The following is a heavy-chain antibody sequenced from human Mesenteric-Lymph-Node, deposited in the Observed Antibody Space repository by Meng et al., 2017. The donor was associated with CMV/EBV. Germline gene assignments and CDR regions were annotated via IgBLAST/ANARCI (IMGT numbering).Heavy chain of an antibody. CDR1: GFTFSSYS. Sequence: GGSLRLSCAASGFTFSSYSMNWVRQAPGKGLEWVSSISSSSSYIYYADSVKGRFTVSRDNAMNSLYLQMNNLRAEDTAVYYCARLKRGYYDFWSAYYYYFDYWGQGTLVTVSS. J-gene: IGHJ4*02. CDR3: ARLKRGYYDFWSAYYYYFDY. D-gene: IGHD3-3*01. V-gene: IGHV3-21*01. CDR2: ISSSSSYI.